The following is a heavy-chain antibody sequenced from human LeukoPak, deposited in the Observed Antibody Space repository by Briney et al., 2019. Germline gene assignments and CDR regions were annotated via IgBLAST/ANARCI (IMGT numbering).Heavy chain of an antibody. Sequence: PGGSLRLSCAASGFTFSTFAMNWVRQAPGKGLEWVSGISGNGGSTYYGDSVKGRFTISRDNSKNTLYLQMNSLRAEDTAVYFCARVATGSYDWFDPWGQGTLVTVSS. V-gene: IGHV3-23*01. CDR3: ARVATGSYDWFDP. D-gene: IGHD3-10*01. J-gene: IGHJ5*02. CDR2: ISGNGGST. CDR1: GFTFSTFA.